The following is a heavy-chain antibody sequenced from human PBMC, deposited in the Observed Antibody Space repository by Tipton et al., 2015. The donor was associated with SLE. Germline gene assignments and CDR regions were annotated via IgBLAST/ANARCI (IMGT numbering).Heavy chain of an antibody. CDR3: ARGGSTLRLVGNWVDP. CDR2: MNPNSGNT. D-gene: IGHD3-22*01. V-gene: IGHV1-8*01. Sequence: QVQLVQSGAEVKKPGASVKVSCKASGYTFRNYDIHWVRQATGQGLEWMGWMNPNSGNTVYSQKFQGRVTVTGNVSTGTAYMELSSLRSEDTAVYYCARGGSTLRLVGNWVDPWGQGTLVTVSS. CDR1: GYTFRNYD. J-gene: IGHJ5*02.